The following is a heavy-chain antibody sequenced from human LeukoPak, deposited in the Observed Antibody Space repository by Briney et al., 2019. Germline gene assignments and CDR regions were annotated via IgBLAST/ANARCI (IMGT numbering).Heavy chain of an antibody. CDR1: GFTFSSYS. CDR3: AREVQLERLGFGKEGSAFDC. Sequence: GGSLRLSCAASGFTFSSYSMNWVRQAPGKGLEWVSSISSSSSYIYYADSVKGRFTISRDNAKNSLYLQMNSLRAEDTAVYYCAREVQLERLGFGKEGSAFDCWGQGTLVTVSS. J-gene: IGHJ4*02. V-gene: IGHV3-21*01. D-gene: IGHD1-1*01. CDR2: ISSSSSYI.